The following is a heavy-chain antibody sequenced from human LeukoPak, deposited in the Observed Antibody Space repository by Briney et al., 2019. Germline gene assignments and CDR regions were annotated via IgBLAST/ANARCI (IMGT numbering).Heavy chain of an antibody. V-gene: IGHV4-59*12. J-gene: IGHJ4*02. CDR1: GGSISGYY. D-gene: IGHD3-22*01. CDR3: ARGAPRGSGYSNFDY. CDR2: IHYSGNT. Sequence: SETLSLTCSVSGGSISGYYWSWIRQPPGKGLEWIGYIHYSGNTNYNPCIESRVTISFDTSKNQFSLKLGSVTATDTDVYYCARGAPRGSGYSNFDYWGQGTLVTVSS.